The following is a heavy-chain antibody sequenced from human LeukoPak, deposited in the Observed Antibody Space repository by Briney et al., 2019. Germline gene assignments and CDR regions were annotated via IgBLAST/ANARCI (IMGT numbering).Heavy chain of an antibody. D-gene: IGHD1-26*01. CDR3: AREGHTYSSDY. J-gene: IGHJ4*02. CDR2: VSQSGTTI. CDR1: GFTFSDYY. V-gene: IGHV3-11*01. Sequence: GGSLRLSCAASGFTFSDYYISWVRQAPGKGLEWVSYVSQSGTTIYYADSVKGRFTISRDNGKNSLYLQMNSLRADDTAVYYCAREGHTYSSDYWGQGTLVTVSS.